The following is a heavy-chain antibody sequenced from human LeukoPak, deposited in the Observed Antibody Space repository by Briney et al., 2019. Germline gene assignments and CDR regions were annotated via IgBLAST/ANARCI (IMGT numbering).Heavy chain of an antibody. V-gene: IGHV4-61*02. CDR1: GYSISSGYY. CDR2: IYTSGST. Sequence: SETLSLTCTVSGYSISSGYYWSWIRQPAGKGLEWIGRIYTSGSTNYNPSLKSRVTISVDTSKNQFSLKLSPVTAADTAVYYCARVRGYYTYYFDYWGQGTLVTVSS. J-gene: IGHJ4*02. D-gene: IGHD3-22*01. CDR3: ARVRGYYTYYFDY.